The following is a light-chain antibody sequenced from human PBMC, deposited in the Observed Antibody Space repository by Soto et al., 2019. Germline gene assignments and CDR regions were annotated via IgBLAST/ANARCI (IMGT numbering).Light chain of an antibody. V-gene: IGKV3-15*01. CDR1: QTVNNNY. CDR3: QDYSDWPTWT. Sequence: DIVVTQSPVTLSLSPGERAILSCRASQTVNNNYLAWCQQKPGQAPRLLIYGASTRAAGIPARFSGSGSGTEFTLIISSLQSEDFAVYYCQDYSDWPTWTFGQGTKVDI. CDR2: GAS. J-gene: IGKJ1*01.